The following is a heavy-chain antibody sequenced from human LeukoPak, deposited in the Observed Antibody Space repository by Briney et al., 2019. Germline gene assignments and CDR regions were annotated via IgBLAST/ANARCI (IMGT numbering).Heavy chain of an antibody. V-gene: IGHV4-4*02. Sequence: PSETLSLTCVVSGGSISSSHWWNWVRQPPGKGLEWIGEIYHSGGTNYNSPLKTRVTISVDKSKNQFSLILSSVTAADTAVYYCARNPGYWGQGILVTVSS. CDR3: ARNPGY. D-gene: IGHD1-14*01. CDR2: IYHSGGT. J-gene: IGHJ1*01. CDR1: GGSISSSHW.